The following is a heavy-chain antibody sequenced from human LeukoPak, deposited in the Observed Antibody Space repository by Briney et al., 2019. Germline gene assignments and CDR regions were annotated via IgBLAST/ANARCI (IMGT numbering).Heavy chain of an antibody. D-gene: IGHD3-22*01. CDR3: TTERSWAIYYDSSGYLATYDY. CDR1: GFTFSNAW. V-gene: IGHV3-15*01. CDR2: IKSKTDGGTT. J-gene: IGHJ4*02. Sequence: GGSLRLSCAASGFTFSNAWMSWVRQAPGKGLEWVGRIKSKTDGGTTDYAAPVKGRFTISRDDSKNTLYLQMNSLKTEDTAVYYCTTERSWAIYYDSSGYLATYDYWGQGTLVTVSS.